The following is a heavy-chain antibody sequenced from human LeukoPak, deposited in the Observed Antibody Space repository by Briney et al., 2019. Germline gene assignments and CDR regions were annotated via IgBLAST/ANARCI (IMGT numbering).Heavy chain of an antibody. CDR3: TSLVSGSNYDHL. J-gene: IGHJ5*02. D-gene: IGHD1-26*01. CDR2: IRSKANSYAI. V-gene: IGHV3-73*01. CDR1: GFTFSDSA. Sequence: GGSLRLSCAASGFTFSDSAMHWVRQASGKGLEWVGRIRSKANSYAISYAASVKGRFTISRDDSKNTAYLLMNSLKIEDTAVYYCTSLVSGSNYDHLWGQGTLVTVSS.